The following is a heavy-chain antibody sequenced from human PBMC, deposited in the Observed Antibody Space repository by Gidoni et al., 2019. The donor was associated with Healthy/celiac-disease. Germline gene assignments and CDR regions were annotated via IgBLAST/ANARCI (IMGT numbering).Heavy chain of an antibody. CDR3: AIDPTCGGDCYRYYYYGMDV. D-gene: IGHD2-21*02. Sequence: QVQLVESGGGLVKPGGSLRLSCGASGFTFSDYYMSWIRQAPGKGLAWVSYISSSGSTIYYADSVKGRFTISRDNAKNSLYLQMNSLRAEDTAVYYCAIDPTCGGDCYRYYYYGMDVWGQGTTVTVSS. J-gene: IGHJ6*02. V-gene: IGHV3-11*01. CDR2: ISSSGSTI. CDR1: GFTFSDYY.